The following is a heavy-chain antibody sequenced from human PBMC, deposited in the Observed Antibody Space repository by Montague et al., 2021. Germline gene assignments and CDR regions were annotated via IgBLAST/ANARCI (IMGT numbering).Heavy chain of an antibody. Sequence: SLRLSCAASGFTISSWAMSWVRQAPGKGLECVSIINASGGKTHYADSVTGRFTISRDRSKNTLYLQMDSLRVEDTAVYYCANFRQSMEMDVWGQGTRVTVSS. CDR3: ANFRQSMEMDV. V-gene: IGHV3-23*01. CDR2: INASGGKT. CDR1: GFTISSWA. D-gene: IGHD3-3*01. J-gene: IGHJ6*02.